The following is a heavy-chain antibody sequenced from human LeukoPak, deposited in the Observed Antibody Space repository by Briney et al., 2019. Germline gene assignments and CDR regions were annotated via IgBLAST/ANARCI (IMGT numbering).Heavy chain of an antibody. D-gene: IGHD3-22*01. CDR1: GYIFTTYW. J-gene: IGHJ4*02. CDR2: IYPGDSDT. CDR3: ARPRGNYDPSGYFYFDF. Sequence: GESLKISCKGSGYIFTTYWIGWVRQMPGKGLEWMGIIYPGDSDTRYSPSFQGQVTISADKSISTAYLQWTSLKASDTGMYYCARPRGNYDPSGYFYFDFWGQGTLLTVSS. V-gene: IGHV5-51*01.